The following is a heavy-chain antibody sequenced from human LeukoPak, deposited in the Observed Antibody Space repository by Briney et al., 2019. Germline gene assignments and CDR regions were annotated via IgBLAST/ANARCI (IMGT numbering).Heavy chain of an antibody. CDR1: GGSISGYY. J-gene: IGHJ4*02. Sequence: SETLSLTCTVSGGSISGYYCSWIRQTPGKGLEWIWQISYSGLTKYNPALKSRVTISVDTSKNQISVNLNSVTAADTAFYYCARHRAIAGPFDHWGPGTQVTVSS. D-gene: IGHD2/OR15-2a*01. V-gene: IGHV4-59*08. CDR2: ISYSGLT. CDR3: ARHRAIAGPFDH.